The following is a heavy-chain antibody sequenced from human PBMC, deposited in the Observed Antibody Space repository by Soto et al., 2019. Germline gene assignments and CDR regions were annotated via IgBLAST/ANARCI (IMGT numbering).Heavy chain of an antibody. CDR3: ARDPGDYDAFDI. D-gene: IGHD4-17*01. Sequence: EVQLVESGGGLIQPGGSLRLSCAASGFTVSSNYMSWVRQAPGKGLEWVSVIYSGGRTNYADSVKGRFTISRDNSKTTLYLQMNSLRAEDTAVYYCARDPGDYDAFDIWGQGTMVTVSS. CDR2: IYSGGRT. J-gene: IGHJ3*02. CDR1: GFTVSSNY. V-gene: IGHV3-53*01.